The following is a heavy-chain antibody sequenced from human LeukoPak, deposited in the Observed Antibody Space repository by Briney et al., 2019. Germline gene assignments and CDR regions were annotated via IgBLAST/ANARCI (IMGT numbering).Heavy chain of an antibody. CDR2: IWYDGSNK. V-gene: IGHV3-33*01. CDR1: GFTFSSYD. CDR3: VRGGVGNTPDY. J-gene: IGHJ4*02. Sequence: GGSLRLSCAASGFTFSSYDIHWVRQAPGKGLEWVAVIWYDGSNKYYADSVKGRFTISRDNSKNTLYLQMNSLRAEDTAVYYCVRGGVGNTPDYWGQGTLVTVSS. D-gene: IGHD1-26*01.